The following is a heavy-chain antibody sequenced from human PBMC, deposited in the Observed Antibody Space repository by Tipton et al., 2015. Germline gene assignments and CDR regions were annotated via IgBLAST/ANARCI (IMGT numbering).Heavy chain of an antibody. CDR2: IYYSGST. D-gene: IGHD4-23*01. Sequence: TLSLTCTVSGGSISSDNRYWGWIRQPPGKGLEWIGNIYYSGSTYYKTSLKSRVTISVDPSKNQFSLKMSSVTASDTAVYYCARARGRHGGLFDSWGQGTLVAVSS. CDR1: GGSISSDNRY. J-gene: IGHJ4*02. V-gene: IGHV4-39*01. CDR3: ARARGRHGGLFDS.